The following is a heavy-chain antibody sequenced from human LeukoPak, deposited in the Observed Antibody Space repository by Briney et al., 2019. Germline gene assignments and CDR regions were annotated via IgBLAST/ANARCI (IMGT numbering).Heavy chain of an antibody. V-gene: IGHV3-23*01. J-gene: IGHJ4*02. CDR2: ISGSGGST. Sequence: GGSLRLSCAASGFTFSSYGMSWVRQAPGKGLEWVSAISGSGGSTYYADSVKGRFTISRDNSKNTLYLQMNSLRAEDTAVYYCAKGRGHYYDSSGYYYGQFDYWGQGTLVTVSS. CDR3: AKGRGHYYDSSGYYYGQFDY. D-gene: IGHD3-22*01. CDR1: GFTFSSYG.